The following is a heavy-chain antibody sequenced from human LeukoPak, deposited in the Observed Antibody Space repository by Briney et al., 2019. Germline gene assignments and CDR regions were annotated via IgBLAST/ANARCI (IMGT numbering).Heavy chain of an antibody. Sequence: GGSLRLSCAASGFTFSSYAMSWVRQAPGKGLGWVSAISGSGGSTYYADSVEGRFTISRDNSKNTLYLQMNSLRAEDTAVYYCEAHYGNFDYWGQGTLVTVSS. CDR3: EAHYGNFDY. D-gene: IGHD3-16*01. CDR1: GFTFSSYA. CDR2: ISGSGGST. J-gene: IGHJ4*02. V-gene: IGHV3-23*01.